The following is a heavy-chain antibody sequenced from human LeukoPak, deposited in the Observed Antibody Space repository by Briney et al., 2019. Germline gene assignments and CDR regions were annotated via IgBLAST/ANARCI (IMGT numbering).Heavy chain of an antibody. CDR3: ARMVVDVTRWFDP. J-gene: IGHJ5*02. CDR2: IYHGGST. D-gene: IGHD2-15*01. V-gene: IGHV4-30-2*01. Sequence: PSETLSLTCDVSGDSMSSSRYSWSWIRQPPGKGLEWIGYIYHGGSTHYNPSLKSRVTISVDRSKKQFSLNLSSVTAADTAVYDCARMVVDVTRWFDPWGQGTLVTVSS. CDR1: GDSMSSSRYS.